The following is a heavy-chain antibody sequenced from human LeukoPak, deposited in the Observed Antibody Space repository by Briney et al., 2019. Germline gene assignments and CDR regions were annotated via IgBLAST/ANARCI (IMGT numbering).Heavy chain of an antibody. CDR2: ISSSGSII. J-gene: IGHJ4*02. CDR1: GFTFSSFE. D-gene: IGHD4-17*01. V-gene: IGHV3-48*03. Sequence: PGGSLRLSCAASGFTFSSFEMNWVRQAPGKGLEWVSYISSSGSIIYYADFVKGRFTVSRDNAKNSLYLQMNSLRAEDTAVYYCANEKNYGDYDPLFDYWGQGTLVTVSS. CDR3: ANEKNYGDYDPLFDY.